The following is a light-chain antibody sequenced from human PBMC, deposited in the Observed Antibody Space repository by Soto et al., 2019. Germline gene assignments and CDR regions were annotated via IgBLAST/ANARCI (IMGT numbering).Light chain of an antibody. V-gene: IGKV3-15*01. Sequence: EIVMTQSPATLSVSPGERATLSCRASQSVSSNLAWYQQKPGQTPKLLIYVASTRATGIPARFSGSESGTEFTLTISRLQSEDFADYYCPRYHVWPLTLGGGNKVEF. J-gene: IGKJ4*01. CDR3: PRYHVWPLT. CDR1: QSVSSN. CDR2: VAS.